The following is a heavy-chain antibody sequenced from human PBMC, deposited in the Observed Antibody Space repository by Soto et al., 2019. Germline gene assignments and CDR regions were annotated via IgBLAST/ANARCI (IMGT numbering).Heavy chain of an antibody. Sequence: GGSLRLSCAASGSTFSSYGMHWVRQAPGKGLEWVAVISYDGSNKYYADSVKGRFTISRDNSKNTLYLQMNSLRAEDTAVYYCAKVLTTIGMDVWGQGTTVTVSS. CDR2: ISYDGSNK. CDR3: AKVLTTIGMDV. D-gene: IGHD4-17*01. J-gene: IGHJ6*02. CDR1: GSTFSSYG. V-gene: IGHV3-30*18.